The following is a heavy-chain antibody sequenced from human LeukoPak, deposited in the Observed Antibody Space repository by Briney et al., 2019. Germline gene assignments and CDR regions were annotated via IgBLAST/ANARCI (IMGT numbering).Heavy chain of an antibody. CDR3: ASIVGATIEPFDY. D-gene: IGHD1-26*01. J-gene: IGHJ4*02. CDR1: GYTLTELS. V-gene: IGHV1-24*01. Sequence: ASVKVSCKVSGYTLTELSMHWVRQAPGKGLEWMGGFDPEDGETIYAQKFHGRVTMTEDTSTDTAYMELSSLRSEDTAVYYCASIVGATIEPFDYWGQGTLVTVSS. CDR2: FDPEDGET.